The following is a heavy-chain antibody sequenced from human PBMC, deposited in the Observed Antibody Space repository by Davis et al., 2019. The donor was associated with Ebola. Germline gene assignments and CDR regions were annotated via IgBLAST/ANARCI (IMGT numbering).Heavy chain of an antibody. Sequence: PSESLSLTCTVPGGSISRGGSYWTWIRQHPGKGLEWIGYIYYSGSTYYKPSLNSRVTISLDTSKNQFSLNLYSVTAADTAVYYCARDLRYDSSGYDYYFYMDVWGKGTTVTVSS. J-gene: IGHJ6*03. CDR1: GGSISRGGSY. CDR3: ARDLRYDSSGYDYYFYMDV. D-gene: IGHD3-22*01. V-gene: IGHV4-31*03. CDR2: IYYSGST.